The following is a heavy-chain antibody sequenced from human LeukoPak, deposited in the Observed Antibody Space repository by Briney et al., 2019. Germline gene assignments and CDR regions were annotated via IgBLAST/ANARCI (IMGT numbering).Heavy chain of an antibody. CDR1: GFTFSSYW. CDR2: IKQDGSEG. J-gene: IGHJ4*02. V-gene: IGHV3-7*01. Sequence: PGGSLRLSCAASGFTFSSYWMSWVRQAPGKGVEWVANIKQDGSEGYYVESVKGRFTISRDNAKNSLYLQMNSLRAEDTAVYYCASRLTDSSGYYPSYYFDYWGQGTLVTVSS. D-gene: IGHD3-22*01. CDR3: ASRLTDSSGYYPSYYFDY.